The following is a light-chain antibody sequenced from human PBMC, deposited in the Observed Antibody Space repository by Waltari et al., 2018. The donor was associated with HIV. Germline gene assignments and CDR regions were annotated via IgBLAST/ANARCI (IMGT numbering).Light chain of an antibody. V-gene: IGKV1-5*03. CDR1: PSISSW. CDR3: QQYNSYSRT. CDR2: KAS. Sequence: DIQMTQSPSILSASVGDRVTITCRASPSISSWLDWYQKKPWKAPKLLIYKASSLESGVPSRFSGSGSGTEFTLTISSLQPDDFATYYCQQYNSYSRTFGQGTKVEIK. J-gene: IGKJ1*01.